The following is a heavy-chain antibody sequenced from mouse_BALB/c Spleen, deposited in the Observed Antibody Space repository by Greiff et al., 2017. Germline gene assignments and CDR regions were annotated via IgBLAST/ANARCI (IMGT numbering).Heavy chain of an antibody. CDR1: GYSVTSGYY. Sequence: EVKLMESGPGLVKPSQSLSLTCSVTGYSVTSGYYWNWIRQFPGNKLEWMGYISYDGSNNYNPSLKNRISITRDTSKNQFFLKLNSVTTEDTATYYCARRTTELAMDYWGQGTSVTVSS. CDR3: ARRTTELAMDY. CDR2: ISYDGSN. D-gene: IGHD2-12*01. J-gene: IGHJ4*01. V-gene: IGHV3-6*02.